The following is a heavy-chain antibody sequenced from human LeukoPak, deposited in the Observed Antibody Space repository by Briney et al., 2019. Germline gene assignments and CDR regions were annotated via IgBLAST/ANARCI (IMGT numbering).Heavy chain of an antibody. Sequence: GASVKVSCKASGYTFSSYDINWVRQATGQGLEWMGWMNPNSGNTGYAQKFQGRLNMTRNTSISTAYMDLSSLRSEDTAVCYCARRVGSGWPVQHWGQGTLVTVSS. D-gene: IGHD6-19*01. V-gene: IGHV1-8*01. CDR3: ARRVGSGWPVQH. J-gene: IGHJ1*01. CDR1: GYTFSSYD. CDR2: MNPNSGNT.